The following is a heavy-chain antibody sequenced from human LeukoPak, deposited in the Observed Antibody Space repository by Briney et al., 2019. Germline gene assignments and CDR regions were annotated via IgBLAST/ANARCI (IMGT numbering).Heavy chain of an antibody. J-gene: IGHJ6*02. CDR2: IYYSGNT. CDR3: ARHYGGKRTYYYGMDV. Sequence: SETLSLTCTVSGGSISSRSSYWGWIRQPPGKGLEWIGSIYYSGNTYYNPSLKSRVTISVDTSKNQFSLKLSSVTAADTAVYYCARHYGGKRTYYYGMDVWGQGTTVTVSS. D-gene: IGHD4-23*01. V-gene: IGHV4-39*01. CDR1: GGSISSRSSY.